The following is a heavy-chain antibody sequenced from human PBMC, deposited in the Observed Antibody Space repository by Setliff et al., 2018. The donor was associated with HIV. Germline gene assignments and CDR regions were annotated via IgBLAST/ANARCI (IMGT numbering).Heavy chain of an antibody. CDR2: IIPIFRTV. CDR1: GGTFNNYA. V-gene: IGHV1-69*06. Sequence: SVKVSCKASGGTFNNYAISWGRQAPGQGLEWMGGIIPIFRTVNYAQKFQGRVTITVDKSTSTAYMEVRSLRSEDTAIYYCARDRQQVFHYFDYWGQGTLVTVSS. CDR3: ARDRQQVFHYFDY. D-gene: IGHD6-13*01. J-gene: IGHJ4*02.